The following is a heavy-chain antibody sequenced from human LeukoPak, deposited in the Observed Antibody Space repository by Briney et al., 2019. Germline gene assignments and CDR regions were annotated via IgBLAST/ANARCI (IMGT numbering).Heavy chain of an antibody. V-gene: IGHV4-59*01. CDR3: ARGATSLSYFDS. J-gene: IGHJ4*02. CDR2: IYYSGST. D-gene: IGHD2/OR15-2a*01. CDR1: GGSISTYY. Sequence: SETLSLTCTVSGGSISTYYWSWIRQPPGEGLGWIGYIYYSGSTNYNPSLKSRVTISVDTSKNQFSLKLSSVTAADTAVYYCARGATSLSYFDSRGQGTLVTVSS.